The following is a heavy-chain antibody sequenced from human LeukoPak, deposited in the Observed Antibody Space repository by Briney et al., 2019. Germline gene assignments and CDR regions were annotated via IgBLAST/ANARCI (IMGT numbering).Heavy chain of an antibody. J-gene: IGHJ4*02. CDR3: ARGMGYILTGYYTRRGYYFDY. D-gene: IGHD3-9*01. V-gene: IGHV3-30-3*01. Sequence: PGGSLRLSCAASGFTFSSYAMHWVRQAPGKGLEWVAVISYDGSNKYYADSVKGRFTISRDNSKNTLYLQMNSLRAEDTAVYYCARGMGYILTGYYTRRGYYFDYWGQGTLVTVSS. CDR1: GFTFSSYA. CDR2: ISYDGSNK.